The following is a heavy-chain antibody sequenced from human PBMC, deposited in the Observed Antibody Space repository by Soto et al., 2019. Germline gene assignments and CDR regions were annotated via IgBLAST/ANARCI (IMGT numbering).Heavy chain of an antibody. CDR2: IYWNDDK. V-gene: IGHV2-5*01. Sequence: GLDLEWLALIYWNDDKRYSPSLKSRLTITKDTSKNQVVLTMTNMDPVDTATYYCAHRHNPGGSMRYYFDYWGQGTLVTVSS. CDR3: AHRHNPGGSMRYYFDY. D-gene: IGHD6-13*01. J-gene: IGHJ4*02.